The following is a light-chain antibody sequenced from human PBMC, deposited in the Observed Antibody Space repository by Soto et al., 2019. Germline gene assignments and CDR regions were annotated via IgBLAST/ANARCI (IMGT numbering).Light chain of an antibody. Sequence: QSVLTQPPSVSEAPGQRVTISCTGSSSNIGAGYEAHWYQQVPGTAPKLLIYENNNRPSGVPDRFSGSKSGTSASLAITGRHPDDEAAYYCQSSYGSLSGDVFGAGTKVTVL. V-gene: IGLV1-40*01. CDR2: ENN. CDR3: QSSYGSLSGDV. J-gene: IGLJ1*01. CDR1: SSNIGAGYE.